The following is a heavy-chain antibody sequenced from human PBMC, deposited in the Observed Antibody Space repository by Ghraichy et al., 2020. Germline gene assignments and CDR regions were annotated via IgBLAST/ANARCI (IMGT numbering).Heavy chain of an antibody. D-gene: IGHD6-13*01. CDR2: TYYTGSS. J-gene: IGHJ5*02. CDR3: ARHWMPGYSGSWRSANCFDP. Sequence: SETLSLTCTVSGGSISSTSYYWGWIRQPPGKGLEWIGTTYYTGSSFYNPSLKSRVTISVDRSSNQFSLKVNSVTAADTAVYYCARHWMPGYSGSWRSANCFDPWGQGTLVTVSS. CDR1: GGSISSTSYY. V-gene: IGHV4-39*01.